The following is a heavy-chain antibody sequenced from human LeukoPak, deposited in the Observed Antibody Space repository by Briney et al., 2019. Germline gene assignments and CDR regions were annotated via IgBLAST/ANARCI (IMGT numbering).Heavy chain of an antibody. CDR3: ARADIVHRSQYGMDV. V-gene: IGHV1-69*13. D-gene: IGHD2-8*01. Sequence: ASVKVSCKASGGTFSSYAISWVRQAPGQGLEWMGGIIPIFGTANYAQKFQGRVTITADESTSTAYMELSSLRSEDTAVYYCARADIVHRSQYGMDVWGQGTTVTVSS. CDR1: GGTFSSYA. J-gene: IGHJ6*02. CDR2: IIPIFGTA.